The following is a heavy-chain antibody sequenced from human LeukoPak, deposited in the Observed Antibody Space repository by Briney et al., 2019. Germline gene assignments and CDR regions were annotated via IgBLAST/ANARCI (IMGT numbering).Heavy chain of an antibody. D-gene: IGHD6-6*01. V-gene: IGHV1-2*02. J-gene: IGHJ6*03. CDR2: INPNSGGT. CDR3: ARVWRSSKHYYMDV. CDR1: GYTFTGYY. Sequence: GASVKVSCKASGYTFTGYYMHWVRQAPGQGLEWMGWINPNSGGTNYAQKFQGRVTITRDTSISTAYMELSRLRSDDTAVYYCARVWRSSKHYYMDVWGKGTTVTVSS.